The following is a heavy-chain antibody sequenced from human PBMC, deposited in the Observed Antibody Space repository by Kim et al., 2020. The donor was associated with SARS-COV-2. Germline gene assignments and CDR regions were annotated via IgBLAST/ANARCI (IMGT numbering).Heavy chain of an antibody. D-gene: IGHD3-10*01. Sequence: GGSLRLSCAASGFTFSSYSMNWVRQAPGKGLEWVSSISSSSSYIYYADSVKGRFTISRDNAKNSLYLQMNSLRAEDTAVYYCARGGSITMVRGVSFPFDYWGQGTLVTVSS. CDR1: GFTFSSYS. V-gene: IGHV3-21*01. CDR3: ARGGSITMVRGVSFPFDY. CDR2: ISSSSSYI. J-gene: IGHJ4*02.